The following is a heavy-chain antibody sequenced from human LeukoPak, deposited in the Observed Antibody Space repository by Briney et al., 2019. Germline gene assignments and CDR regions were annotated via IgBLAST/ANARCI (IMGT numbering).Heavy chain of an antibody. CDR1: GFTFSQYW. CDR2: IKPDGSEK. CDR3: ARDPACGGDCYFDY. V-gene: IGHV3-7*01. Sequence: GGSLRLSCAASGFTFSQYWMSWVRQAPGKGRGWVANIKPDGSEKNYVDSVKGRFSISRDNTKNTLYLEMNSMRVEDTAVYYCARDPACGGDCYFDYWSQGTLVTVSS. D-gene: IGHD2-21*02. J-gene: IGHJ4*02.